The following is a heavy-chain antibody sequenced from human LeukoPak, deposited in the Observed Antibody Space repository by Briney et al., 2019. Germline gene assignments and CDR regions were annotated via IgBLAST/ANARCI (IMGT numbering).Heavy chain of an antibody. D-gene: IGHD4-23*01. CDR1: GFTFSSYG. CDR2: ISYDGSNK. CDR3: AKSALETRHYYYYDMDV. V-gene: IGHV3-30*18. J-gene: IGHJ6*02. Sequence: GRSLRLSCAASGFTFSSYGMHWVRQAPGKGLEWVAVISYDGSNKYYADSVKGRFTISRDTSKNTLYLQMNSLRAEDTAVYYCAKSALETRHYYYYDMDVWCQGTTVTVSS.